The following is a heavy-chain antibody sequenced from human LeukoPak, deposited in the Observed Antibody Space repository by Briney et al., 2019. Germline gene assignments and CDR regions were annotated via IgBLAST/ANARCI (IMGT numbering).Heavy chain of an antibody. CDR1: GYTFTNYY. J-gene: IGHJ5*02. CDR3: ARVSAANNWFDP. CDR2: INPGGGNT. D-gene: IGHD2-2*01. V-gene: IGHV1-46*01. Sequence: ASVKVSCKASGYTFTNYYIHWVRQAPGQGLEWMGLINPGGGNTNYAQNFQGRVTMTRDTSISTAYMELSRLRSDDTAVYYCARVSAANNWFDPWGQGTLVTVSS.